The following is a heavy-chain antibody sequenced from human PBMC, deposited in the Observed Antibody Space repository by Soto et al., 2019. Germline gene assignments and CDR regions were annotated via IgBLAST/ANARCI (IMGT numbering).Heavy chain of an antibody. CDR1: GYTFTSYA. D-gene: IGHD4-17*01. CDR3: AREYGPHAFDI. Sequence: ASVKVSCKASGYTFTSYAMHWARQAPGQRLEWMGWINAGNGNTKYSQKFQGRVTITRDTSASTAYMELSSLRSEDTALYYCAREYGPHAFDIWGQGTMVTVS. CDR2: INAGNGNT. J-gene: IGHJ3*02. V-gene: IGHV1-3*01.